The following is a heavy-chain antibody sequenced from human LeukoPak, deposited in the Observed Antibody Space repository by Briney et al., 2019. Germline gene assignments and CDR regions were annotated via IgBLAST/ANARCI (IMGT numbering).Heavy chain of an antibody. J-gene: IGHJ4*02. Sequence: PGGSLRLSCAASGFTFTKYWMTWVRQAPGKGLEWVSGISWNSGSIGYADSVKGRFTISRDNAKNSLYLQMNSLRAEDMALYYCAKGAAAGLNYYFDYWGQGTLVTVSS. CDR1: GFTFTKYW. D-gene: IGHD6-13*01. CDR3: AKGAAAGLNYYFDY. V-gene: IGHV3-9*03. CDR2: ISWNSGSI.